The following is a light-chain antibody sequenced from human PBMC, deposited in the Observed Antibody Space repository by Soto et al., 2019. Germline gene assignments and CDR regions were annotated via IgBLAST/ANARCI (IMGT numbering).Light chain of an antibody. CDR1: SSDVGSYKL. CDR3: CSYAGGSTWI. CDR2: EGT. Sequence: QSALTQPASVSGSPGQSITISCTGTSSDVGSYKLASWYQQHPGKAPKVLIYEGTERPSGVSNRFSGSKSGNTASLTISGLQAEDEADYYCCSYAGGSTWIFGGGTKLTVL. J-gene: IGLJ2*01. V-gene: IGLV2-23*01.